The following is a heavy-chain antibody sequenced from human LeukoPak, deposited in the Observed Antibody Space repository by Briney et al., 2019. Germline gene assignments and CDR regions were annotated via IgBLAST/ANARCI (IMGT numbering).Heavy chain of an antibody. J-gene: IGHJ4*02. CDR1: GGSISSSSYY. Sequence: SETLSLTCTVSGGSISSSSYYWGWIRQPPGKGLEWIGYIYYSGSTYYNPSLKSRVTISVDTSKNQFSLKLSSVTAADTAVYYCARARFYDYVWGSYRMPFDYWGQGTLVTVSS. D-gene: IGHD3-16*02. CDR2: IYYSGST. CDR3: ARARFYDYVWGSYRMPFDY. V-gene: IGHV4-39*07.